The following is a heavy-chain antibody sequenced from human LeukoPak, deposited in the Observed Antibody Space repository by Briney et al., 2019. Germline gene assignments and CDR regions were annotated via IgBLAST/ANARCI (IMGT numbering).Heavy chain of an antibody. CDR2: ISTSGGTT. J-gene: IGHJ4*02. Sequence: GGSLRRSCAASGFTFSSYVMKWVRQAPGKGLEWVSTISTSGGTTYYADSVKGRFTISRDNSKDTLYLQMNSLRVEDTALYYCAKRRVGGTRASDYWGQGTLVTVSS. D-gene: IGHD6-19*01. CDR3: AKRRVGGTRASDY. V-gene: IGHV3-23*01. CDR1: GFTFSSYV.